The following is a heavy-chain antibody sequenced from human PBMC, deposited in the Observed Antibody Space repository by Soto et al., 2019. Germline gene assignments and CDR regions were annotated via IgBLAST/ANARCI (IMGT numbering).Heavy chain of an antibody. CDR3: ARDPGDYGDYYFDY. CDR1: EINFSPNA. V-gene: IGHV3-30-3*01. D-gene: IGHD4-17*01. CDR2: ISHDGSQI. Sequence: QVHLEESGGGVVQPGRSLRLSCVASEINFSPNAMHWVRQAPGKGLEWLAIISHDGSQIFYADSVKGRFSISRDNSKNSVYLQMYNLRSEDTAVYYCARDPGDYGDYYFDYWGQGTLVTVSS. J-gene: IGHJ4*02.